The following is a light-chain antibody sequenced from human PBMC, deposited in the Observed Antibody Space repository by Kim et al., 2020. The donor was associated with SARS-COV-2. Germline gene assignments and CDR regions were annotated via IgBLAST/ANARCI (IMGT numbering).Light chain of an antibody. Sequence: PWHRANITSSGMRSNIGAGYDFHLYQQLPGTAPKLLIYGNNNRPSGGPDRFSGSKSGTSASLAITGLQAEDEAHYYCQSYDNSLRVFGGGTQLTVL. CDR2: GNN. V-gene: IGLV1-40*01. J-gene: IGLJ3*02. CDR3: QSYDNSLRV. CDR1: RSNIGAGYD.